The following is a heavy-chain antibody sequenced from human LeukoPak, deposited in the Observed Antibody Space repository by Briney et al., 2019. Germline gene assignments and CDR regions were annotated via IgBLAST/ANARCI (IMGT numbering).Heavy chain of an antibody. J-gene: IGHJ5*02. CDR2: IIPIFGTA. CDR3: ARGLVRGPFDP. D-gene: IGHD6-19*01. CDR1: GGTFGSYA. V-gene: IGHV1-69*13. Sequence: ASVKVSCKASGGTFGSYAISWVRQAPGQGLEWMGGIIPIFGTANYAQKFQGRVTITADESTGTAYMELSSLRSEDTAVYYCARGLVRGPFDPWGQGTLVTVSS.